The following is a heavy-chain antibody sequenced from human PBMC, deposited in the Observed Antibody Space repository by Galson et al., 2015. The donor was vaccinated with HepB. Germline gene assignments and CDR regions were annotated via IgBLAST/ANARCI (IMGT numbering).Heavy chain of an antibody. D-gene: IGHD2-2*01. CDR2: VSHDGNNN. CDR1: GFIFSNYG. V-gene: IGHV3-30*18. J-gene: IGHJ3*02. Sequence: SLRLSCAASGFIFSNYGMHWVRQAPGKGLEWVAVVSHDGNNNYYADSARGRFSVSRDNSKNTVYLQMNSLRADDAALYFCVKSREHYHLLWGADAFDIWGQGTMVAVSS. CDR3: VKSREHYHLLWGADAFDI.